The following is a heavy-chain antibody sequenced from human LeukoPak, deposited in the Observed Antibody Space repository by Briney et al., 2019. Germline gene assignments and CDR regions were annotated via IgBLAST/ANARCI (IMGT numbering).Heavy chain of an antibody. D-gene: IGHD6-13*01. V-gene: IGHV4-34*01. Sequence: PSETLSLTCDVLGGPFSGYYWSWIRQPPGRGLEWIGEISQFGSTDYNPSLKSRVTISVDTSGGRFSLKMTSVTAADSAVYYCARARYSSSWACDYWGQGTLVTVSS. CDR1: GGPFSGYY. CDR2: ISQFGST. J-gene: IGHJ4*02. CDR3: ARARYSSSWACDY.